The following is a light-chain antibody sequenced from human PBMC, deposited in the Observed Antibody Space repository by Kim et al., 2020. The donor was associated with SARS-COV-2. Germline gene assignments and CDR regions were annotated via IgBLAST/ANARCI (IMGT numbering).Light chain of an antibody. V-gene: IGLV3-19*01. CDR3: NSRDSSGNHWV. Sequence: ALGQTVRNTCQGCSLRSYYASWYQQKPGQAPVLVIYGKNNRPSGIPDRFSGSSSGNTASLTITGAQAEDEADYYCNSRDSSGNHWVFGGGTQLTVL. CDR1: SLRSYY. J-gene: IGLJ3*02. CDR2: GKN.